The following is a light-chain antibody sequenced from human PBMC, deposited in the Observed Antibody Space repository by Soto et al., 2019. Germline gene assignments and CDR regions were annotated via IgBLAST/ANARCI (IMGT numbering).Light chain of an antibody. CDR1: SSDVGGYNF. CDR2: DVT. Sequence: QSVLTQPPSASGSPGQSVTISCTGASSDVGGYNFVSWYRQHPGKAPKLMIYDVTTRPSGVPDRFSGSKSGNTASLTVSGLQADDEADYYGSSYAGSSVPVSFGGGTQLTVL. J-gene: IGLJ3*02. V-gene: IGLV2-8*01. CDR3: SSYAGSSVPVS.